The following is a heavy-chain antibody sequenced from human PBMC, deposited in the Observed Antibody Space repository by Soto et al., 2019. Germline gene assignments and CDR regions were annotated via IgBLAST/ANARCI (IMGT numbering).Heavy chain of an antibody. CDR1: GGSISSGGYY. CDR3: ESIVSSAHGEFSD. J-gene: IGHJ4*02. Sequence: QVQLHESGPVLVKPSQTLSLTCTVSGGSISSGGYYWSWIRQHPGKGLEWIGYIYYSGSTYYNPSLKSRVTISVDTSKNQFSLKLSSVTAADTAVYYCESIVSSAHGEFSDWGQGTLVTVSS. CDR2: IYYSGST. D-gene: IGHD3-10*01. V-gene: IGHV4-31*03.